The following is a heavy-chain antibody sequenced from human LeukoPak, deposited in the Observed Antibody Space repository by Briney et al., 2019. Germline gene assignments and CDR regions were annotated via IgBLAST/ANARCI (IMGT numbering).Heavy chain of an antibody. CDR1: GFTFTTSA. CDR3: AAATGATAGSYAFDI. D-gene: IGHD1-26*01. CDR2: IVVGSGNT. J-gene: IGHJ3*02. V-gene: IGHV1-58*01. Sequence: AASVKVSCKASGFTFTTSAVQWVRQARGQRLEWIGWIVVGSGNTNYAQKFQERVTITRDMSTSTAYMELSSLRSDDTAVYFCAAATGATAGSYAFDIWGQGTMVTVSS.